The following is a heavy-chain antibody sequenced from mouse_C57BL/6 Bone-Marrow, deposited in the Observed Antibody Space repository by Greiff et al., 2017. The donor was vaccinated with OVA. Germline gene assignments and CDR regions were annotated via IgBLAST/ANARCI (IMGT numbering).Heavy chain of an antibody. Sequence: EVQLVESGPELVQPGASVKIPCKASGYTFTDYNMDWVKQSPGKSLEWIGDINPNNGGTIYNQKFKGKDTLTVDKSSSTAYMELRSLTSEDTAVYYCARPLIPYDFDYWGQGTTLTVSS. D-gene: IGHD5-1-1*01. CDR1: GYTFTDYN. J-gene: IGHJ2*01. CDR2: INPNNGGT. CDR3: ARPLIPYDFDY. V-gene: IGHV1-18*01.